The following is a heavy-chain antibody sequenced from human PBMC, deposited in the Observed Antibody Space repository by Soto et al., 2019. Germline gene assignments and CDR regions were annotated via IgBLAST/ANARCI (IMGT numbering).Heavy chain of an antibody. CDR1: GGSVSIGDYL. CDR3: ASARGGDSGDYASLFDR. Sequence: VQLQESGPGLVTPSQTLSLTCTVFGGSVSIGDYLWSWIRQRPGKGLEGIGYIHDSGNTYYNPSIKSRVTISLDTSKNQFSLKVTSMTAADTAVYFCASARGGDSGDYASLFDRWGQGNLVTVSS. V-gene: IGHV4-30-4*01. D-gene: IGHD4-17*01. J-gene: IGHJ5*02. CDR2: IHDSGNT.